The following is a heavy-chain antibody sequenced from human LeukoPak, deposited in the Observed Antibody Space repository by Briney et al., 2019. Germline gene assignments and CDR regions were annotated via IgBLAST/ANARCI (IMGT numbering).Heavy chain of an antibody. Sequence: NYXXAWTRQPPGKGLDWIGSVYYNANTYYNPSLKGRVTVSADMSKNQFSLKLNSLTAADTAVYYCVRHTHNPAFDPWGQGTLVTVSS. CDR2: VYYNANT. CDR1: NYX. J-gene: IGHJ5*02. D-gene: IGHD1-14*01. CDR3: VRHTHNPAFDP. V-gene: IGHV4-39*01.